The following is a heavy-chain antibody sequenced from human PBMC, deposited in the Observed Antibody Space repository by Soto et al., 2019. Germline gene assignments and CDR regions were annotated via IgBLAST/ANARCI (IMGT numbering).Heavy chain of an antibody. CDR3: AKDNYVVVVAGSDY. CDR2: ISGSGGST. J-gene: IGHJ4*02. D-gene: IGHD2-15*01. Sequence: PGGSLRLSCAASGFTFSSYAMSWVRQAPGKGLEWVSAISGSGGSTYYADSVKGRFTISRDNSKNTLYLQMNSLRAEDTAVYYCAKDNYVVVVAGSDYWGQGTLVTVSS. V-gene: IGHV3-23*01. CDR1: GFTFSSYA.